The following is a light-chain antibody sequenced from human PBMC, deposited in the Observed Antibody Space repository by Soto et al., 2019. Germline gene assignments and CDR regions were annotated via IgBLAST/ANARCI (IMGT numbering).Light chain of an antibody. CDR1: QSVSSTY. Sequence: EVVLTRSPGTLSLSPGERATLSCRASQSVSSTYLAWYQQRPGQAPRLLIYGASTRATDIPDRISGSGSGTDFTLTVSRLEPEDFAVYYCQHYGSTPWSFGQGTKVEIK. CDR2: GAS. CDR3: QHYGSTPWS. J-gene: IGKJ1*01. V-gene: IGKV3-20*01.